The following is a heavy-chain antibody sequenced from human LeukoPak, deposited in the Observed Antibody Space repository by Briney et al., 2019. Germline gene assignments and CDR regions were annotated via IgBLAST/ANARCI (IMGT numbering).Heavy chain of an antibody. V-gene: IGHV3-53*01. J-gene: IGHJ4*02. CDR1: GFTVSSIH. Sequence: GGSLRLSCAASGFTVSSIHMVWVRQAPGKGLEWVSVTYTGGNSYYADSVKGRFTISRDNAKNSLYLQMNSLRAEDTAVYYCARVDGSRSPFDYWGQGTLVTVSS. D-gene: IGHD1-26*01. CDR2: TYTGGNS. CDR3: ARVDGSRSPFDY.